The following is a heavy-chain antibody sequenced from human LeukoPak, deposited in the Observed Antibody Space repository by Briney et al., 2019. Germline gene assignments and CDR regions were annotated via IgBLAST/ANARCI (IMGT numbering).Heavy chain of an antibody. Sequence: SETLSLTCPVSRGFISRGIWWELFRQPPGKGLEWIGEIHHSGGTNYNPSLKSRVAISMDKSKNQFSLNVTSVTAADTAMYYCARKGPATIADYWGRGTLVTVSS. J-gene: IGHJ4*02. CDR1: RGFISRGIW. D-gene: IGHD4-11*01. CDR3: ARKGPATIADY. CDR2: IHHSGGT. V-gene: IGHV4-4*02.